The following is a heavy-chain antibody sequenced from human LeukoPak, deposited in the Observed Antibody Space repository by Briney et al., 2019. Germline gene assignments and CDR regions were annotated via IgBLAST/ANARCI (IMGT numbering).Heavy chain of an antibody. CDR3: ACSGSIDY. CDR1: GFTFSSYA. CDR2: ISYDGSSK. D-gene: IGHD3-10*02. J-gene: IGHJ4*02. V-gene: IGHV3-30*04. Sequence: GGSLRLSCAASGFTFSSYAMHWVRQAPGKGLEWVAVISYDGSSKYYADSVKGRFTIARDNSKNTLYLQMNSLRAEDTAVYYCACSGSIDYWGQGTLVTVSS.